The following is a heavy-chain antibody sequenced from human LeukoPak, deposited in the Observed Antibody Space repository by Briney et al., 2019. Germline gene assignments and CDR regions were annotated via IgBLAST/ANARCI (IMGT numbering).Heavy chain of an antibody. CDR2: ISSDRGSR. CDR3: ARGRQEAKTQYFDF. V-gene: IGHV3-64*01. D-gene: IGHD1-26*01. CDR1: GIIFSNYA. J-gene: IGHJ2*01. Sequence: GGSLRLSCAASGIIFSNYAMHCVRQGPGKGLECISTISSDRGSRYYVNSVKGIFTISIDNSKNKLYLQMDSLRDEDMAVYYCARGRQEAKTQYFDFWRRGKRVTVSS.